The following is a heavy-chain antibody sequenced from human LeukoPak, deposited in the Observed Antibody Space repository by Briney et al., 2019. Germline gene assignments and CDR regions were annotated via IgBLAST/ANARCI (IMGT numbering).Heavy chain of an antibody. CDR2: IIWNTGSV. CDR3: IVFGDSNH. D-gene: IGHD4-17*01. CDR1: GFTFSSYA. J-gene: IGHJ5*02. V-gene: IGHV3-9*01. Sequence: LPGGSLRLSCAASGFTFSSYAMHWVRQAPGKGLEWVSGIIWNTGSVGYADSVKGRFTIPRDTSKNTLYLQINSLRVEDTAVYYCIVFGDSNHWGQGTLVTVSS.